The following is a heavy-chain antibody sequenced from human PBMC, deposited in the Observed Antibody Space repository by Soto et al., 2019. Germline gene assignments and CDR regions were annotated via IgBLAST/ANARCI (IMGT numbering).Heavy chain of an antibody. CDR1: GYTFTRYG. CDR2: ISTYNENT. D-gene: IGHD2-15*01. CDR3: AREGYCSSGSCALYSHDYFGMDV. V-gene: IGHV1-18*01. J-gene: IGHJ6*02. Sequence: ASVKVSCKASGYTFTRYGFSWVRQAPGQGLEWMGWISTYNENTKYAQKFQGRITMTTDTSTSTAYMELRSLTSDDTAVYYCAREGYCSSGSCALYSHDYFGMDVWGQGTTVNVSS.